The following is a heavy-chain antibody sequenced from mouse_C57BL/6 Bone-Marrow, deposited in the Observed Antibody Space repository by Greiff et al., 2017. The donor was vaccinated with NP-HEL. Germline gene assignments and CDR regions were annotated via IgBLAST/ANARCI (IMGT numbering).Heavy chain of an antibody. CDR2: IDPENGDT. J-gene: IGHJ2*01. V-gene: IGHV14-4*01. CDR3: TTLGLKLLLYYYFDY. Sequence: VQLQQSGAELVRPGASVKLSCTASGFNIKDDYMHWVKQRPEQGLEWIGWIDPENGDTEYASKFQGKATITADTSSNTAYLQISSLTSEDTAVYYCTTLGLKLLLYYYFDYWGQGTTLTVTS. CDR1: GFNIKDDY. D-gene: IGHD1-1*02.